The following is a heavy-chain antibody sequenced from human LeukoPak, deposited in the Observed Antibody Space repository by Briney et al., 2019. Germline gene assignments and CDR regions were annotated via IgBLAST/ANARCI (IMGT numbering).Heavy chain of an antibody. Sequence: PGGSLRLSCAASGFTFNSYGLHWVRQAPGKGPEWVAIISHDGIKKFYADSVKGRFTVSRDNSKNTVYLRMNSLRAEDTAVYYCAKEDGFYFDYWGQGTLVTVSS. CDR3: AKEDGFYFDY. CDR2: ISHDGIKK. J-gene: IGHJ4*02. CDR1: GFTFNSYG. V-gene: IGHV3-30*18. D-gene: IGHD5-24*01.